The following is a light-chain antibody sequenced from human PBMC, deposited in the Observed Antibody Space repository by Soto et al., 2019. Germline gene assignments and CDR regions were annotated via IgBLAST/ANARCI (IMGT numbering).Light chain of an antibody. CDR1: QSVSNN. CDR3: QHYNNWLTWT. V-gene: IGKV3-15*01. CDR2: GAS. Sequence: EIVLTQSPGTLSLSPGERATLSCRASQSVSNNYLAWYQQKPGQAPRLLIYGASTRATGIPARFSGSGSGTEFTLTISSLQSEDFAVYYCQHYNNWLTWTFGQGTRWIS. J-gene: IGKJ1*01.